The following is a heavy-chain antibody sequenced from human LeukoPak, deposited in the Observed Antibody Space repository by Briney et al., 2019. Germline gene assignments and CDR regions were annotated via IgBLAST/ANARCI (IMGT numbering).Heavy chain of an antibody. D-gene: IGHD3-22*01. V-gene: IGHV1-18*01. CDR2: ISAYSGKT. Sequence: ASVKVSCKASGFTFSNYGFLWVRQAPGHGLEWMAYISAYSGKTEYAPNFEGRVTLTTDTSTTTAYMELRSLRSDDTAVYYCAIERGDSSGKNFFGYWGQGTQVTVSS. J-gene: IGHJ4*02. CDR3: AIERGDSSGKNFFGY. CDR1: GFTFSNYG.